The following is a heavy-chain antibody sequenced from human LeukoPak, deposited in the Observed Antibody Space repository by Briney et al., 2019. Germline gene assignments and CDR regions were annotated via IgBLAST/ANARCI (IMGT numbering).Heavy chain of an antibody. D-gene: IGHD3-10*01. J-gene: IGHJ6*03. CDR3: ARDRGYDSGSYYGRYYYYMDV. CDR1: GYTFTSYY. V-gene: IGHV1-46*01. Sequence: ASVKVSCKASGYTFTSYYMHWVRQAPGQGLEWMGIINPSGGSTSYAQKFQGRVTMTRDMSTSTAYMELSRLRSEDTAVYYCARDRGYDSGSYYGRYYYYMDVWGKGTTVTISS. CDR2: INPSGGST.